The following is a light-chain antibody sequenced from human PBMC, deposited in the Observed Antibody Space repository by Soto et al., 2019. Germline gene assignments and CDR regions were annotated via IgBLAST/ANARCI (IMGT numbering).Light chain of an antibody. CDR1: QGINSF. CDR2: GAS. CDR3: QQLKSYPLT. V-gene: IGKV1-9*01. Sequence: DIQLTQSPYFLSASVGERVALTWLASQGINSFLAWYQQEPGKAPNLLIYGASTLQNGVPSRFSGSGSGTEFTLTISSLQPADFATYYCQQLKSYPLTFGGGTNVDIK. J-gene: IGKJ4*01.